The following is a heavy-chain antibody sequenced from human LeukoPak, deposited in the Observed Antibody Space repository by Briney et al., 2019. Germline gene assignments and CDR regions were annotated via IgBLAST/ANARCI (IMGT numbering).Heavy chain of an antibody. J-gene: IGHJ3*02. CDR2: IYYSGST. CDR1: GGSISSYY. CDR3: ARDKDYFDSGGAFDI. D-gene: IGHD3-22*01. V-gene: IGHV4-59*01. Sequence: TSETRSLTCTVSGGSISSYYWSWIRQPPGKGLEWIGYIYYSGSTNYNPSLKSRVTMSVDTSKNQFSLKLSSVTAADTAVYYCARDKDYFDSGGAFDIWGQGTIVPVSS.